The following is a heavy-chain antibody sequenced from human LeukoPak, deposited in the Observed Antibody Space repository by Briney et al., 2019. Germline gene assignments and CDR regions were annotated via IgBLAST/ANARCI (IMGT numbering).Heavy chain of an antibody. CDR3: ARVHRYCSSTSCYNWFDP. V-gene: IGHV4-59*01. CDR1: GGSISSYY. D-gene: IGHD2-2*01. CDR2: IYYSGST. Sequence: SETLSLTCTVSGGSISSYYWSWIRQPPGKGLEWFGYIYYSGSTNYNPSPQSRVTISVDTSKNQFSLKLSSVTAADTAVYYCARVHRYCSSTSCYNWFDPWGQGTLVTVSS. J-gene: IGHJ5*02.